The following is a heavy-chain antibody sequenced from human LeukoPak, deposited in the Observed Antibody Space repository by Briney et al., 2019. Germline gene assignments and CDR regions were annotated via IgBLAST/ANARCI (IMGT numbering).Heavy chain of an antibody. CDR3: ARWNDAFDM. CDR1: GGSISGWY. D-gene: IGHD1-1*01. Sequence: SETLSLTCTVSGGSISGWYWSWIRQPAGKGLEWIGRLYSTGGTIYNPSLKSHVTMSVDTSKNHFSLKLSSVTAADSAVYYCARWNDAFDMWGQGTMVTVSS. V-gene: IGHV4-4*07. J-gene: IGHJ3*02. CDR2: LYSTGGT.